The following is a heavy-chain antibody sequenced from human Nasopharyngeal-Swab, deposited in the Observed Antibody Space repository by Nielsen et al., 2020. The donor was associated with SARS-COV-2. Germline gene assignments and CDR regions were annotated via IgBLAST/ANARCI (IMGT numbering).Heavy chain of an antibody. Sequence: GESLKIPCAASGFTFSDYYMSWIRQAPGKGLEWVAYISSSGSNIFYADSVKGRFTISRDKAKNSLYLQMNSLRAEDTAVYYCAAEKYPPGGFDPWGQGTLVTVSS. V-gene: IGHV3-11*01. CDR2: ISSSGSNI. CDR3: AAEKYPPGGFDP. CDR1: GFTFSDYY. D-gene: IGHD3-10*01. J-gene: IGHJ5*02.